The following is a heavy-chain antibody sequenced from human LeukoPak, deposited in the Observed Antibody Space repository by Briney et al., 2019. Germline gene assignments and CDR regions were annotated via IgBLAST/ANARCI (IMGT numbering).Heavy chain of an antibody. CDR2: INHSGST. CDR1: GGSFSGYY. J-gene: IGHJ4*02. V-gene: IGHV4-34*01. CDR3: ARARTSYGDRPFDY. D-gene: IGHD4-17*01. Sequence: PSETLSLTCAVYGGSFSGYYWSWIRQPPGKGLEWIGEINHSGSTNYNPSLKSRVTISVDTSKNQFSLKLSSVTAADTAVYYCARARTSYGDRPFDYWGQGTLVTVSS.